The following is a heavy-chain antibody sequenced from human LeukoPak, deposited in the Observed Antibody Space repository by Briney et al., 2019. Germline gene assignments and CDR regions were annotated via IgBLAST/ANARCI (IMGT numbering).Heavy chain of an antibody. V-gene: IGHV3-7*01. CDR2: IKQDGSEK. J-gene: IGHJ4*02. CDR1: GFTFSSYW. Sequence: GGSLRLSCAASGFTFSSYWMSWVRQAPGKGLEWVANIKQDGSEKYYVDSVKGRFTISRDIAKNSLYLQMNSLRAEDTAVYYCARRGTMIVVVGHYYFDYWGQGTLVTVSS. D-gene: IGHD3-22*01. CDR3: ARRGTMIVVVGHYYFDY.